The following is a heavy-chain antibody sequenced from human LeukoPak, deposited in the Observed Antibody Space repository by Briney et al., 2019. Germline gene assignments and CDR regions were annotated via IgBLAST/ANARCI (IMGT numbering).Heavy chain of an antibody. J-gene: IGHJ5*02. CDR1: GFTFSDYY. CDR3: ARELVVVVPAATGRRYNWFDP. D-gene: IGHD2-2*01. V-gene: IGHV3-11*05. Sequence: PGGSLRLSCAASGFTFSDYYMSWIRQAPGKGLEWVSYISSSSSYTNYADSVKGRFTISRDNAKNSLYLQMNSLRAEDTAVYYCARELVVVVPAATGRRYNWFDPWGQGTLVTVSS. CDR2: ISSSSSYT.